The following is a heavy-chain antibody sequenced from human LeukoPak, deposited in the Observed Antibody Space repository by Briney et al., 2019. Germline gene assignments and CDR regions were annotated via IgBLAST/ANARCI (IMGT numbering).Heavy chain of an antibody. D-gene: IGHD3-22*01. CDR3: ARLMIVVVTSFDY. CDR1: GGSISSSSYY. J-gene: IGHJ4*02. CDR2: IYYSGST. Sequence: SETLSLTCTVSGGSISSSSYYWGWIRQPPGKGLEWVGSIYYSGSTYYNPSLKSRVTISVDTSKNQFSLKLSSVTAADTAVYYCARLMIVVVTSFDYWGQGTLVTVSS. V-gene: IGHV4-39*01.